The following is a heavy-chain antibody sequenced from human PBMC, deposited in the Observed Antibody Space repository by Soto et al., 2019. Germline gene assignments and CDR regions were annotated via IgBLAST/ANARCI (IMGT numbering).Heavy chain of an antibody. D-gene: IGHD3-22*01. Sequence: GGSLRLSCAASGFTVSSNYMSWVRQAPGKGLEWVSVIYSGGSTYYADSVKGRFTISRDNSKNTLYLQMNSLRAEDTAVYYCARQWDYDSSGYYWATFDYWGQGTLVTVSS. CDR1: GFTVSSNY. CDR3: ARQWDYDSSGYYWATFDY. J-gene: IGHJ4*02. CDR2: IYSGGST. V-gene: IGHV3-53*01.